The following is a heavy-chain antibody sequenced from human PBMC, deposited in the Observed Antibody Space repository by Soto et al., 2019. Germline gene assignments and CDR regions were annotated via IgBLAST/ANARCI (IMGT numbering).Heavy chain of an antibody. V-gene: IGHV3-33*01. CDR1: GFTFSSYG. CDR3: AREANYYDSRWFDP. D-gene: IGHD3-22*01. J-gene: IGHJ5*02. Sequence: GGSLRLSCAASGFTFSSYGMHWVRQAPGKGLEWVAVIWYDGSNKYYADSVKGRFTISRDNSKNTLYLQMNSLRAEDTAVYYCAREANYYDSRWFDPWGQGTLVTVSS. CDR2: IWYDGSNK.